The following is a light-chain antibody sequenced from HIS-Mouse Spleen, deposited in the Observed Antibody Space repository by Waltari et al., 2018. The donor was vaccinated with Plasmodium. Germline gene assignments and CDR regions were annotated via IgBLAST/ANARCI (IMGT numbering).Light chain of an antibody. Sequence: QSALTQPASVSGSPGQSITISCTGTSSDVGSYNLVSWYQQHPGKAPQLMIYEGSKRPAGFSNRFSGSKSGNTASLTISGLQAEDEADYYCCSYAGSSTFVVFGGGTKLTVL. V-gene: IGLV2-23*03. CDR2: EGS. J-gene: IGLJ2*01. CDR3: CSYAGSSTFVV. CDR1: SSDVGSYNL.